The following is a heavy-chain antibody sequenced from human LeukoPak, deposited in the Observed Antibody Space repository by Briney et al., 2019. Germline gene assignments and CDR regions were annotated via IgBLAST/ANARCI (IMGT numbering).Heavy chain of an antibody. CDR2: IYTSGST. CDR1: GGSISSYY. J-gene: IGHJ5*02. D-gene: IGHD5-24*01. V-gene: IGHV4-4*09. CDR3: ARSGRDGYNFWFAP. Sequence: SETLSLTCTVSGGSISSYYWSWIRQPPGKGLEWIGYIYTSGSTNYNPSLKSRVTISVDTSKNQFSLKLSSVTAADTAVYYCARSGRDGYNFWFAPWGQGTLVTVSS.